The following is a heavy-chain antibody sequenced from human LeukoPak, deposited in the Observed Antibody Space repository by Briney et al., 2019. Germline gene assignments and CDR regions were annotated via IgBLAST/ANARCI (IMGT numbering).Heavy chain of an antibody. CDR2: ISGSGSKT. D-gene: IGHD3-22*01. V-gene: IGHV3-23*01. CDR3: AKDLLYSSGYCDY. Sequence: PGGSLRLSCAASGFTFSSYSMNWVRQAPGKGLEWVSAISGSGSKTFYADSVKDRFSISRDNSKNTLYLQMNSLRAEDTAVYYCAKDLLYSSGYCDYWGQGTLVTVSS. CDR1: GFTFSSYS. J-gene: IGHJ4*02.